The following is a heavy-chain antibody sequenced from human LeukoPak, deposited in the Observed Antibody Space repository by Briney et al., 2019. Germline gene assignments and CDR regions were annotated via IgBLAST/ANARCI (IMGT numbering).Heavy chain of an antibody. J-gene: IGHJ4*02. CDR3: ARAPEAAMVTFDY. V-gene: IGHV1-2*02. Sequence: ASVKVSCKASGYTFTVYYMHWVRRAPGQGLEWMGWINPNSGGTNYAQKFQGRVTMTRDTSISTAYMELSRLRSDDTAVYYCARAPEAAMVTFDYWGRGTLVTVSS. CDR2: INPNSGGT. D-gene: IGHD5-18*01. CDR1: GYTFTVYY.